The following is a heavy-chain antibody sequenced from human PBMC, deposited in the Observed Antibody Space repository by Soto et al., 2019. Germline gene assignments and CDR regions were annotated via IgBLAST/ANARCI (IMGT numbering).Heavy chain of an antibody. V-gene: IGHV4-31*03. CDR1: GGSIRSGGYY. CDR2: NYYSGIT. J-gene: IGHJ6*02. Sequence: SETLSLTCTVSGGSIRSGGYYWTWIRQHPGKGLEWIGYNYYSGITYYNPSLKSRVTISLDTSKNQFSLKLSSVTAADTAVYYCARGSSIAGLYYGMDVWGQGTTVTAP. CDR3: ARGSSIAGLYYGMDV. D-gene: IGHD6-6*01.